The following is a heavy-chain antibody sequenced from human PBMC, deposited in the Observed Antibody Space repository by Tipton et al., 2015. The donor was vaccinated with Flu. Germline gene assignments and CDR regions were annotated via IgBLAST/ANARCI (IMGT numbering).Heavy chain of an antibody. J-gene: IGHJ5*01. CDR2: IYTSGTT. CDR1: GDSITSMTHH. Sequence: TLSLTCSVSGDSITSMTHHWSWIRQPAGKGLEWIGRIYTSGTTNYNPSLKSRVTVTADTAKNQFSLKMTSVTAADTAFYYCARDVFPYWFDSWGQGTLVTVSS. CDR3: ARDVFPYWFDS. V-gene: IGHV4-61*02. D-gene: IGHD3-3*01.